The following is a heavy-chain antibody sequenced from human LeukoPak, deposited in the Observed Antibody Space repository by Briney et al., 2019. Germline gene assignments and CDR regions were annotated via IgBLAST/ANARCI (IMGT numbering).Heavy chain of an antibody. Sequence: SETLSLTCTVSGGSINYYYWSWLRQPPGKGLEWIGYIYYSGGTDYNPSLKSRVTISVDTSKNQFSLKLSSLTAADTAVYYCARVVASAGTPYWFDPWGQGTLVTVSS. D-gene: IGHD6-13*01. CDR1: GGSINYYY. CDR2: IYYSGGT. V-gene: IGHV4-59*01. J-gene: IGHJ5*02. CDR3: ARVVASAGTPYWFDP.